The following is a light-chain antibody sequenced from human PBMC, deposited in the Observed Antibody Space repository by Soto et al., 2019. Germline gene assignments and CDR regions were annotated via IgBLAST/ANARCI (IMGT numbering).Light chain of an antibody. CDR1: QSISTW. Sequence: DIQMTQSPSTLSASLGDRVTITCRASQSISTWLAWYQQKPGKAPKLLIYDASSLGSGVPSRFSGSGSGTEFTLTISSLQPDDFATYYCQQYNSYSFGQGTKVDIK. V-gene: IGKV1-5*01. CDR2: DAS. CDR3: QQYNSYS. J-gene: IGKJ1*01.